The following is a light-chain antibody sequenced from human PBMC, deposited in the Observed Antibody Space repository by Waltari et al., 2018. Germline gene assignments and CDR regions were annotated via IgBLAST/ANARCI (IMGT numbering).Light chain of an antibody. CDR2: AAS. CDR3: QKYNSAPWT. J-gene: IGKJ1*01. CDR1: QGISND. V-gene: IGKV1-27*01. Sequence: DIQMTQSPSSLSASVGDRFTITCRASQGISNDLAWYQQKPGKVPKLLIYAASTLQSGVPSRFSGSGSGTDFTLTISSLQPEVVATYYCQKYNSAPWTFGQGTKVEIK.